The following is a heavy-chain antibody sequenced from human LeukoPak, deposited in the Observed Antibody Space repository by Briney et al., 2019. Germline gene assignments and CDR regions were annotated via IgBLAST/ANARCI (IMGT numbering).Heavy chain of an antibody. CDR2: ISYDGSNK. CDR3: AKDRIAVAGTGYYGMDV. V-gene: IGHV3-30*18. D-gene: IGHD6-19*01. CDR1: GFTFSSYG. J-gene: IGHJ6*02. Sequence: TGRSLRLSCAASGFTFSSYGMHWVRQAPGKRLEWVAFISYDGSNKFYADSVKGRFTISRDNSKNTLFLQMNSLRAEDTAVYSCAKDRIAVAGTGYYGMDVWGQGTTVTVSS.